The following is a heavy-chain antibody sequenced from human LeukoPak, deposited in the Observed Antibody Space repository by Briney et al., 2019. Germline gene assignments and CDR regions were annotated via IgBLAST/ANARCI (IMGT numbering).Heavy chain of an antibody. V-gene: IGHV3-30*18. CDR2: ISYDGSNK. CDR3: AKDSDYDSSGMLDY. Sequence: PGWALTLSCAASGFSFSNYGMHWVRQAPGKGLEGVGVISYDGSNKYYADSVKGRFTISRDNSKNTLYLQMNSLRAEDTAVYYCAKDSDYDSSGMLDYWGQGTLVTVSS. CDR1: GFSFSNYG. J-gene: IGHJ4*02. D-gene: IGHD3-22*01.